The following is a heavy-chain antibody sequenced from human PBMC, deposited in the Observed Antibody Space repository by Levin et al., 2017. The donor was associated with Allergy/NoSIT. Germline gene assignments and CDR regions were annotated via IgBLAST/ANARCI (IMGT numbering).Heavy chain of an antibody. CDR1: GYSFTSYW. D-gene: IGHD6-19*01. CDR3: ARHLFPSGIAVAVTGGWFDP. CDR2: IYPGDSDT. J-gene: IGHJ5*02. V-gene: IGHV5-51*01. Sequence: ASVKVSCKGSGYSFTSYWIGWVRQPPGKGLEWMGIIYPGDSDTSYSPSFQGQVTISADKSISTAYLQWSSLKASDTAMYYCARHLFPSGIAVAVTGGWFDPWGQGTLVTVST.